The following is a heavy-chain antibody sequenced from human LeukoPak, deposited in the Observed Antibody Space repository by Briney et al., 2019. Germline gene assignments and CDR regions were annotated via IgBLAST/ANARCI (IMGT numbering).Heavy chain of an antibody. V-gene: IGHV3-30*18. CDR2: ISYDGSNK. D-gene: IGHD2-15*01. CDR1: GFTFSSYG. J-gene: IGHJ4*02. CDR3: AKQLGYCSDGSCYFPY. Sequence: GGSLRLSCAASGFTFSSYGMHWVRQAPGKGLEWVAVISYDGSNKYYADSVKGRFTISRDNSKNTLYLQMNSLRAEDTAVYYCAKQLGYCSDGSCYFPYWGQGTLVTVSS.